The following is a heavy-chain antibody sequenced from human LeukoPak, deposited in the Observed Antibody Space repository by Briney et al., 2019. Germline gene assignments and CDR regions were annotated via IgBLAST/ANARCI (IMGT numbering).Heavy chain of an antibody. CDR2: ISSSSSYI. Sequence: PGGSLRLSCAASGFTFNSYSMNWVRQAPGQGLEWVSSISSSSSYIYYADSVKGRFTISRDNAKNSLYLQMNSLRAEDTAVYYCAGPDYYDSSGLLDYWGQGTLVTVSS. CDR1: GFTFNSYS. J-gene: IGHJ4*02. D-gene: IGHD3-22*01. CDR3: AGPDYYDSSGLLDY. V-gene: IGHV3-21*01.